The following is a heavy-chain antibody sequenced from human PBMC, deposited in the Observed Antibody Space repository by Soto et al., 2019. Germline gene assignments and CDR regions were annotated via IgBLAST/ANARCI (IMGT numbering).Heavy chain of an antibody. J-gene: IGHJ1*01. CDR1: GGSISSYY. CDR2: IYTSGST. CDR3: ARGESAYYYDSSGYSEYFQH. V-gene: IGHV4-4*07. Sequence: QVQLQESGPGLVKPSESLSLTCTVSGGSISSYYWSWIRQPAGKGQEWIGRIYTSGSTNYNPSLKSRVTMSVDTSKNQFSLKLSSVTAADTAVYYCARGESAYYYDSSGYSEYFQHWGQGTLVTVSS. D-gene: IGHD3-22*01.